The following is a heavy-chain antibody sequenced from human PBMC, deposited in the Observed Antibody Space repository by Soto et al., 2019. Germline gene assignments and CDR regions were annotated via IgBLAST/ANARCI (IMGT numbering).Heavy chain of an antibody. CDR1: GFTFSNYW. Sequence: EVQLVESGGGLVQPGGSLRLSCAASGFTFSNYWMHWVRQAPGKGLVWVSRINSDGSRTSYADSVKGRFTISRDNAKNTPYQQMNSLRAEDTAVYYCAVAVAGPTAIGYWGQGTLVTVSS. V-gene: IGHV3-74*01. D-gene: IGHD6-19*01. CDR2: INSDGSRT. J-gene: IGHJ4*02. CDR3: AVAVAGPTAIGY.